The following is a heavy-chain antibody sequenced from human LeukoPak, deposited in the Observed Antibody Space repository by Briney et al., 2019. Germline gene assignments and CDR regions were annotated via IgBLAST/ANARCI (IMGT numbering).Heavy chain of an antibody. Sequence: PSETLSLTCAVYGGSFSTYYWTWIRQPPKKGLEWIGEIKHSGSTSYNPSLKSRVTVSVDSSKNQSSLKLSSVTAADTAVYYCARGLGSWYNYWGQGTLVTVSS. J-gene: IGHJ4*02. V-gene: IGHV4-34*01. D-gene: IGHD6-13*01. CDR2: IKHSGST. CDR3: ARGLGSWYNY. CDR1: GGSFSTYY.